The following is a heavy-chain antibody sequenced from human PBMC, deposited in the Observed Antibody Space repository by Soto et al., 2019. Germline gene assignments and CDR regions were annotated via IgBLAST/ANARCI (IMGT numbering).Heavy chain of an antibody. CDR1: GGSISSYY. CDR2: IYYSGST. J-gene: IGHJ1*01. V-gene: IGHV4-59*08. D-gene: IGHD1-26*01. CDR3: ARRYGGNLDYFQN. Sequence: SETLSLTCTVSGGSISSYYWSWIRQPPGKGLEWIGYIYYSGSTNYNPSLKSRVTISVDTSKNQFSLKLSSVTAADTAVYYCARRYGGNLDYFQNWGQGTQVAVSS.